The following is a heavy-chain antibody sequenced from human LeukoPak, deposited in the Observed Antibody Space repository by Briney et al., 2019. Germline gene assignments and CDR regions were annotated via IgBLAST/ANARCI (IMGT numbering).Heavy chain of an antibody. V-gene: IGHV4-59*01. D-gene: IGHD2-21*02. CDR1: GGSISSYY. Sequence: SETLSLTCTVSGGSISSYYWSWIRQPPGKGLEWIGYIYYSGSTNYNPSLKSRVTISVDTSKNQFSLKLSSVTAADTAVYYCARWGVTPGDYWGQGTLVTVSS. J-gene: IGHJ4*02. CDR3: ARWGVTPGDY. CDR2: IYYSGST.